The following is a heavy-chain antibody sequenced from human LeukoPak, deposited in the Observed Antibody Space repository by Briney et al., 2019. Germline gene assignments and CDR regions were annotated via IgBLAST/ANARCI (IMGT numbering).Heavy chain of an antibody. Sequence: GGSLRLSCAASGFTFSSYWMSWVRQAPGKGLEWVSAISGSGGSTYYADSVKGRFTISRDNSKNTLYLQMNSLRAEDTAVYYCAKDRGPYRLFDYWGQGTLVTVSS. CDR1: GFTFSSYW. CDR3: AKDRGPYRLFDY. V-gene: IGHV3-23*01. D-gene: IGHD3-10*01. J-gene: IGHJ4*02. CDR2: ISGSGGST.